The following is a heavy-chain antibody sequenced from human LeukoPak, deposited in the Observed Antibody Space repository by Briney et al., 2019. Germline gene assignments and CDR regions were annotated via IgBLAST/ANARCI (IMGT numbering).Heavy chain of an antibody. V-gene: IGHV6-1*01. CDR3: TGGGLVRGTLHWFDP. CDR2: IYYRSKLYS. CDR1: GDSVSGGSAG. Sequence: SQTLSLTCAISGDSVSGGSAGWNWIRQSPSRGLEWLGRIYYRSKLYSDYAISLKSRITINPDTSRNQFSLQLNSVTHDDTAVYYCTGGGLVRGTLHWFDPWGQGTLVTVSS. J-gene: IGHJ5*02. D-gene: IGHD3-10*01.